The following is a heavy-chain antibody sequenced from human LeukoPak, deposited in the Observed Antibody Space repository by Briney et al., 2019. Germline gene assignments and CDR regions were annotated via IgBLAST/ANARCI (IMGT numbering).Heavy chain of an antibody. CDR2: ISSSSSYI. D-gene: IGHD3-22*01. Sequence: GGSLRLSCAASGFTFSSCSMNWVRQAPGKGLEWVSSISSSSSYIYYADSVKGRFTISRDNAKNSLYLQMNSLRAEDTAVYYCARTNYYDSSGYSGDNWFDPWGQGTLVTVSS. CDR3: ARTNYYDSSGYSGDNWFDP. J-gene: IGHJ5*02. V-gene: IGHV3-21*01. CDR1: GFTFSSCS.